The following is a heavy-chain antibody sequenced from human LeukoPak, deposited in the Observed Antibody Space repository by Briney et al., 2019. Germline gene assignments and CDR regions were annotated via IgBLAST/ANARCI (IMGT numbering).Heavy chain of an antibody. J-gene: IGHJ6*03. CDR2: IYYNGST. CDR1: GGSISSSSYY. CDR3: ARHRRQWQLVPAIYYYYYYMDV. Sequence: SETLSLTCTVSGGSISSSSYYWGWIRQPPGKGLEWIGSIYYNGSTYYNPSLKSRGTTSVDTSKNQFSLRVSSVTAADTAVYYCARHRRQWQLVPAIYYYYYYMDVWGKGTTVTISS. D-gene: IGHD6-13*01. V-gene: IGHV4-39*01.